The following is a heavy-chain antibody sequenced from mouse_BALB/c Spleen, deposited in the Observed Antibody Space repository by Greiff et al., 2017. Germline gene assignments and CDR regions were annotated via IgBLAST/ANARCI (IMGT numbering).Heavy chain of an antibody. CDR2: ISSGGSYT. CDR3: ARERTGGGFAY. J-gene: IGHJ3*01. V-gene: IGHV5-9-3*01. Sequence: EVKLMESGGGLVKPGGSLKLSCAASGFTFSSYAMSWVRQTPEKRLEWVATISSGGSYTYYPDSVKGRFTISRDNAKNTLYLQMSSLRSEDTAMYYCARERTGGGFAYWGQGTLVTVSA. CDR1: GFTFSSYA. D-gene: IGHD4-1*01.